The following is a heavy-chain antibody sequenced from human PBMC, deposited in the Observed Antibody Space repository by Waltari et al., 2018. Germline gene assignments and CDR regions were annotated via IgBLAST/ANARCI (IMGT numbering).Heavy chain of an antibody. V-gene: IGHV1-69*02. J-gene: IGHJ3*01. D-gene: IGHD1-1*01. Sequence: QVQLVQSGAEVKKPGSSVKVSCKASGGTFSSYTISWVRQAPGQGLEWMGRIIPILGIANYAQKFQGRVTITADKSTSTAYMELSSLRSEDTALYYCARATNWVLEAFDLWGQGTMVTVSP. CDR1: GGTFSSYT. CDR3: ARATNWVLEAFDL. CDR2: IIPILGIA.